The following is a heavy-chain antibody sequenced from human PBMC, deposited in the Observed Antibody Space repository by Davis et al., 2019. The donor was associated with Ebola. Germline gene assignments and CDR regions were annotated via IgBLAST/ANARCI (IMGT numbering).Heavy chain of an antibody. Sequence: SVKVSCKSSGDTFIKYAVSWLRQAPGEGLEWMGGIMPITGVPSPAQKFRDRVTFTADSSTRTTYMELRSLTSDDTAVYYCVNSLGSYYRGAAYWGQGTLLTVSS. CDR3: VNSLGSYYRGAAY. D-gene: IGHD3-10*01. CDR2: IMPITGVP. V-gene: IGHV1-69*10. J-gene: IGHJ4*02. CDR1: GDTFIKYA.